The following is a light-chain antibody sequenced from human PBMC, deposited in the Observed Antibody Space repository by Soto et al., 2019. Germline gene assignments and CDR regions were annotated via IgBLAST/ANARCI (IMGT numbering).Light chain of an antibody. CDR1: QSVSSSY. CDR3: QQYGSSPRFT. CDR2: GAS. Sequence: EIVLTQSPGTLSLSPGERATLSCRASQSVSSSYLAWYQQKPGQAPRLLIYGASSRATGIPDRFSGSGSGTDFTLTISRLEPEDCALYFCQQYGSSPRFTFGPGTKVDIK. J-gene: IGKJ3*01. V-gene: IGKV3-20*01.